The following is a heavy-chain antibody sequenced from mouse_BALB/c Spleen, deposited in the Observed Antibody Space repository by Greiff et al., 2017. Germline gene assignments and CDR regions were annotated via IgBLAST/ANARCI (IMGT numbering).Heavy chain of an antibody. J-gene: IGHJ1*01. CDR1: GYSITSGYY. V-gene: IGHV3-6*02. Sequence: EESGPGLVKPSQSLSLTCSVTGYSITSGYYWNWIRQFLGNKLEWMGYISYDGSNNYNPSLKNRISITRDTSKNQFFLKLNSVTTEDTATYYCARGINWYFDVWGAGTTVTVSS. CDR2: ISYDGSN. CDR3: ARGINWYFDV.